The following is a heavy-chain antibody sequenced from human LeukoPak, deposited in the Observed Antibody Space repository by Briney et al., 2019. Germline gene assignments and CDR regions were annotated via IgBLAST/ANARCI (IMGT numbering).Heavy chain of an antibody. J-gene: IGHJ6*02. Sequence: GGSLRLSCAASGFTFSNYWMHWVRQAPGKGLVWVSRINSDGSSTRYADSVKGRSTISRDNAKNTLYLQMNSLRAEDTAVYYCARGVTTVTTLSYYYGMDVWGQGTTVTVSS. CDR2: INSDGSST. CDR3: ARGVTTVTTLSYYYGMDV. V-gene: IGHV3-74*01. D-gene: IGHD4-17*01. CDR1: GFTFSNYW.